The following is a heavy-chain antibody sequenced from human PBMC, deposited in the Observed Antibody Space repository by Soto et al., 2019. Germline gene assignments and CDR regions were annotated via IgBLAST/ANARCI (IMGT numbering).Heavy chain of an antibody. CDR1: GCSFSDYW. J-gene: IGHJ4*02. V-gene: IGHV5-51*01. D-gene: IGHD6-19*01. Sequence: GESLKISCKASGCSFSDYWIGWVRQVPGKGLEWVGTIYAGDSDPRYSPSFEGQVTMSVDKSITTAYLHWSSLKASDSAIYYCARQHPLDSSAWYNWGQGTLVTVSS. CDR2: IYAGDSDP. CDR3: ARQHPLDSSAWYN.